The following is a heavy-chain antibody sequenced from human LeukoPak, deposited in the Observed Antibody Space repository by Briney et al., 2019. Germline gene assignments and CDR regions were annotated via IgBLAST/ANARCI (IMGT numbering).Heavy chain of an antibody. CDR2: MNPNSGNT. D-gene: IGHD6-13*01. V-gene: IGHV1-8*01. Sequence: ASVKVSCKASGYTFTSYDINCVRQATGQGLAWMGWMNPNSGNTGYAQKFQGRVTMTRNTSISTAYMELSSLRSEDTAVYYCARGGRAIKQQLEGNWFDPWGQGTLVTVSS. CDR1: GYTFTSYD. J-gene: IGHJ5*02. CDR3: ARGGRAIKQQLEGNWFDP.